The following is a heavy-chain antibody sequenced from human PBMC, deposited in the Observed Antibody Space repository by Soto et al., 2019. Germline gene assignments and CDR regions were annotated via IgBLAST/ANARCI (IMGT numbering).Heavy chain of an antibody. CDR2: INPSGGST. Sequence: ASLKVSCKASGYTFTSYYMHWVRQAHGQGLEWMGIINPSGGSTSYAQKFQGRVTMTRDTSTSTVYMELSSLSSEDTAVYSCAKGVAVATYASYNGFDCWGQGTLVTVSS. CDR1: GYTFTSYY. V-gene: IGHV1-46*01. CDR3: AKGVAVATYASYNGFDC. J-gene: IGHJ5*01. D-gene: IGHD6-19*01.